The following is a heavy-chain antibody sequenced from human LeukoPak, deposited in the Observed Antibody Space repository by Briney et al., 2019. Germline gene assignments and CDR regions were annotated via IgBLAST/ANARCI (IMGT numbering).Heavy chain of an antibody. Sequence: ASVKVSCKASGYTFTGYHMHWVRQAPGQGLEWMGRINPNSGDTNYAQKFQGRVAMTRDTSISTAFMELTRLRSDDTAVYYCARDYCSSTGCLFDYWGQGTLVTVSS. CDR3: ARDYCSSTGCLFDY. J-gene: IGHJ4*02. V-gene: IGHV1-2*06. CDR2: INPNSGDT. D-gene: IGHD2-2*01. CDR1: GYTFTGYH.